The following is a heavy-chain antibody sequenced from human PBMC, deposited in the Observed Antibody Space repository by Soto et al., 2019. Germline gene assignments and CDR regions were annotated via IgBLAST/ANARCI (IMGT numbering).Heavy chain of an antibody. CDR1: GFTFTSYW. CDR2: INSDGIST. J-gene: IGHJ4*02. Sequence: GGSLRISCAASGFTFTSYWMHWVRQAPGKGLVWVSRINSDGISTNYADSVKGRFTISRDNARNTLYLQMNSLRAEDTAVYYCARGGRGGFDYWGQGALVTVSS. CDR3: ARGGRGGFDY. D-gene: IGHD3-16*01. V-gene: IGHV3-74*01.